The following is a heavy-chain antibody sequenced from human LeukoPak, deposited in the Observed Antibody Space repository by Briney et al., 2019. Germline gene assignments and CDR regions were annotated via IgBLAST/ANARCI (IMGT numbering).Heavy chain of an antibody. CDR2: ISYSGST. CDR1: AGSIGTCY. CDR3: ARMGVYYYYYYMDV. J-gene: IGHJ6*03. D-gene: IGHD2-8*01. Sequence: LETLSITCTSPAGSIGTCYWIWIRQPPGLGMGWIGYISYSGSTNYTASLKSRVTISVDTSKNQFSLKLSSVTAADTAVYYCARMGVYYYYYYMDVWGKGTTVTVSS. V-gene: IGHV4-59*01.